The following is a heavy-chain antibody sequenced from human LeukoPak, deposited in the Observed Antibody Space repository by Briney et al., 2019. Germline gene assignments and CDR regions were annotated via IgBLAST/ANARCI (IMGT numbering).Heavy chain of an antibody. CDR3: ARGWVETSSWEEYFDY. V-gene: IGHV1-69*13. CDR1: GGTFSSYA. CDR2: IIPIFGTA. D-gene: IGHD6-13*01. Sequence: ASVKVSCKASGGTFSSYAISWVRQAPGQGLEWMGGIIPIFGTANYAQKFQGRVTITADESTSTAYMELSSLRSEDTAVYYCARGWVETSSWEEYFDYWGQGTLITVSS. J-gene: IGHJ4*02.